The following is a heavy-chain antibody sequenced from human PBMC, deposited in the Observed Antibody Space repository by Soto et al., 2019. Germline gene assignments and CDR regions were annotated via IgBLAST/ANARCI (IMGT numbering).Heavy chain of an antibody. CDR1: GYTLTELS. V-gene: IGHV1-24*01. D-gene: IGHD3-16*02. CDR2: FDPEDGET. CDR3: ATLPFTFGGVIGLEDDAFDI. Sequence: ASVKVSCKVSGYTLTELSMHWVRQAPGKGLEWMGGFDPEDGETIYAQKFQGRVTMTEDTSTDTAYMELSSLRSEDTAVYYCATLPFTFGGVIGLEDDAFDIWGQGTMVTVSS. J-gene: IGHJ3*02.